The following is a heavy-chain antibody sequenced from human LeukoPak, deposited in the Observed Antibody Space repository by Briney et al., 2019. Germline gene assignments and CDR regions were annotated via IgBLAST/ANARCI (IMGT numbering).Heavy chain of an antibody. CDR2: INHSGST. V-gene: IGHV4-34*01. CDR1: GGSFSGYY. Sequence: SETLSLTCAVYGGSFSGYYWSWIRQPPGKGLEWIGEINHSGSTNYNPSLKSRVTISVDTSKNQFSLKLSSVTAADTAVYYCAIRSSSWYFDYWGQETLVTVSS. D-gene: IGHD6-13*01. J-gene: IGHJ4*02. CDR3: AIRSSSWYFDY.